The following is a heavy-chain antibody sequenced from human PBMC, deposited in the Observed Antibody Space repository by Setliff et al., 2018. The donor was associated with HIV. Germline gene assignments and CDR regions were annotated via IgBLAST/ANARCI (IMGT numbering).Heavy chain of an antibody. Sequence: GGSLGLSCVASGFAFRDYTMHWVRQAPGKGLEWLAVISFDGSNQYYRDSVKGRFTISRENSKKMLYLQMNILRPEDTGVYYCARDLDAGTTKIFDYWGQGTLVTVSS. CDR2: ISFDGSNQ. CDR3: ARDLDAGTTKIFDY. CDR1: GFAFRDYT. V-gene: IGHV3-30*04. D-gene: IGHD1-1*01. J-gene: IGHJ4*02.